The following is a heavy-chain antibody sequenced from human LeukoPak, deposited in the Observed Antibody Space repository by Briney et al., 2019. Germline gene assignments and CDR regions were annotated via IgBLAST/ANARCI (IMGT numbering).Heavy chain of an antibody. V-gene: IGHV4-38-2*01. CDR3: ARAYHSSWYLNWFDP. J-gene: IGHJ5*02. Sequence: KASKTLSLTCAVSGYSISSGYYWGWIRQPPRKGLEWIGSIYHNGNTYYNPSLKSRVTISVGTSKNEFSLKLSSVTAADTAVYYCARAYHSSWYLNWFDPWGQGTLVTVSS. CDR2: IYHNGNT. D-gene: IGHD6-13*01. CDR1: GYSISSGYY.